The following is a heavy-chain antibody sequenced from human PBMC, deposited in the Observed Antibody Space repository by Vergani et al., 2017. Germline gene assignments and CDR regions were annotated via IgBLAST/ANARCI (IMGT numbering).Heavy chain of an antibody. V-gene: IGHV3-15*01. CDR1: GFTFSNAW. CDR2: IKSKTDGGTT. CDR3: TTDLEGTYYDILTGRPIDY. D-gene: IGHD3-9*01. Sequence: EVQLVESGGGLVKPGGSLRLSCAASGFTFSNAWMSWVRQAPGKGLEWVGRIKSKTDGGTTDYAAPVKGRFTISRDDSKNTLYLQMNSLKTEDTAVYDCTTDLEGTYYDILTGRPIDYWGQGTLVTVSS. J-gene: IGHJ4*02.